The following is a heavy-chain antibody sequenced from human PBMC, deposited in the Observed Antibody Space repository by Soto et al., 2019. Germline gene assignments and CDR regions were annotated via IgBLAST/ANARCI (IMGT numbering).Heavy chain of an antibody. CDR3: ARGDRFRCSGDRCFSDGLFLS. V-gene: IGHV3-48*02. Sequence: EVQLVESGGGLVQRGGSLRLSCAASGFTFGIYSMNWVRQAPGKGLEWISYINGSSSTMYYEDSVKGRFIISRDNADNSLSLQMNSLRDADTAVYYCARGDRFRCSGDRCFSDGLFLSWGQGPLVTVSS. CDR2: INGSSSTM. J-gene: IGHJ5*02. D-gene: IGHD2-15*01. CDR1: GFTFGIYS.